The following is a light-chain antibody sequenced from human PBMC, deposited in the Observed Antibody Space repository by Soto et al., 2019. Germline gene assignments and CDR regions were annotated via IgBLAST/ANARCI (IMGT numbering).Light chain of an antibody. J-gene: IGKJ1*01. CDR3: QQYGSSSWT. CDR1: QSVSRSY. CDR2: GAS. V-gene: IGKV3-20*01. Sequence: EIVLTQSPGTLSLSPGERATLSCRASQSVSRSYLAWYQQKPGQAPRLLIYGASSRATGIPDRFSGSGSGTDCTLTISRLEPEDFAVYYCQQYGSSSWTVGQGTKVEIK.